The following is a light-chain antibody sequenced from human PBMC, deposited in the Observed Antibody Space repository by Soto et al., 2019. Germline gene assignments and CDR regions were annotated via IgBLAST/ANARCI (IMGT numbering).Light chain of an antibody. CDR1: QGISSA. CDR2: DAS. J-gene: IGKJ5*01. Sequence: ALQLTQSPSSLSASVGDRVTITCRASQGISSALAWYQQKPGKAPKLLIYDASSLESGVPSRFSGSGSGTDFTLTISSLQPEGFATYYCQQFNNYPPITFGQGTRLEIK. V-gene: IGKV1D-13*01. CDR3: QQFNNYPPIT.